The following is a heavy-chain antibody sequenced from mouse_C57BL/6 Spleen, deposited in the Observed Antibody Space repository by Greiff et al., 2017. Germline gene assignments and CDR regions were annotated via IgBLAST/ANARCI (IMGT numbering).Heavy chain of an antibody. V-gene: IGHV1-81*01. CDR2: IYPRSGNT. D-gene: IGHD1-1*01. CDR3: ARGEVATVVAGYYAMDY. J-gene: IGHJ4*01. Sequence: QVQLQQSGAELARPGASVKLSCKASGYTFTSYGISWVKQRPGQGLEWIGEIYPRSGNTYYNEKFKGKATLTADKSSSPAYMELRSLTSEDSAVYFCARGEVATVVAGYYAMDYWGQGTSVTVSA. CDR1: GYTFTSYG.